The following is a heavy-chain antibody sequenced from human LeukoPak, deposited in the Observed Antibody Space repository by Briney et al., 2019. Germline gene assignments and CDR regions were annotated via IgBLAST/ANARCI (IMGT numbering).Heavy chain of an antibody. V-gene: IGHV4-31*03. J-gene: IGHJ5*02. CDR2: IYYSGST. CDR3: AKIMGRGYCTSTSCRGDWFDP. D-gene: IGHD2-2*01. CDR1: GGSISSGGYY. Sequence: PLETLSLTCTVSGGSISSGGYYWSWIRQHPGKGLEWIGYIYYSGSTYYNPSLKSRVTISVDTSKNQFSLKLSSVTAADTAVYYCAKIMGRGYCTSTSCRGDWFDPWGQGTLVTVSS.